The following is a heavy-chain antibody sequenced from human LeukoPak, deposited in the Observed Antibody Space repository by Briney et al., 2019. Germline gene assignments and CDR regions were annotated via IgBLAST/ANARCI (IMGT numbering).Heavy chain of an antibody. CDR1: GYTFTSYG. Sequence: ASVKVSCKASGYTFTSYGISWVRQAPGQGLEWMGWISAYNGNTNYAQKLQGRVTMTTDTSTSTAYMELRSLRSDDTAVYCCARVLDYGGNSGAFDIWGQGTMVTVSS. CDR3: ARVLDYGGNSGAFDI. J-gene: IGHJ3*02. V-gene: IGHV1-18*01. D-gene: IGHD4-23*01. CDR2: ISAYNGNT.